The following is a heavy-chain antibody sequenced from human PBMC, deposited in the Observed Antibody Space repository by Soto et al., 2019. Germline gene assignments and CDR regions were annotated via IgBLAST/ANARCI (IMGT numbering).Heavy chain of an antibody. CDR1: GASISSTSSGDW. V-gene: IGHV4-4*02. D-gene: IGHD1-26*01. J-gene: IGHJ4*02. Sequence: QVQLQESGPGLVKPSGTLPLTCTVSGASISSTSSGDWWSWVRQPPGKGLEWIGEIHHSGSTNYNPSLKSRVTLSVDKSKNQFSLRLSSVTAADTAVYYCAKMVGATLVDYWGQATLVTVSS. CDR3: AKMVGATLVDY. CDR2: IHHSGST.